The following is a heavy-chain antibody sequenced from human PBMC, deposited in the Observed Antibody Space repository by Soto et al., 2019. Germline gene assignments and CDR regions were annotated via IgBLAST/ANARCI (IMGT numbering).Heavy chain of an antibody. J-gene: IGHJ4*02. Sequence: QVQLVESGGGVVQPGRSLRLSCAASGFTFSSYGMHWVRQAPGKGLEWVALISYDGSNKYYADSVKGRFTISRDNSRNTXXLQMNSLRAEDTAVYHCAEDWYYSGSGSYPLLFDYWGQGTLVTVSS. CDR3: AEDWYYSGSGSYPLLFDY. CDR2: ISYDGSNK. D-gene: IGHD3-10*01. CDR1: GFTFSSYG. V-gene: IGHV3-30*18.